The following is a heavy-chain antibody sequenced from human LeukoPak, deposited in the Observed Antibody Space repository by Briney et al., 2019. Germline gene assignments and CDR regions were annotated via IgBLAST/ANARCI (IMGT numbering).Heavy chain of an antibody. CDR2: GGST. D-gene: IGHD3-3*01. Sequence: GGSTGYADSVKGRFTISRDNAKSSLYLQMNSLRAEDTALYHCARESSRGGYDFWSGNSYFDYWGQGTLVTVSS. J-gene: IGHJ4*02. CDR3: ARESSRGGYDFWSGNSYFDY. V-gene: IGHV3-20*01.